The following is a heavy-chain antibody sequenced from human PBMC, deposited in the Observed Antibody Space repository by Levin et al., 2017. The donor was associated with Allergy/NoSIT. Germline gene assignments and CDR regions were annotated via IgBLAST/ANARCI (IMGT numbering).Heavy chain of an antibody. Sequence: GGSLRLSCAASGFKFDDFSIHWVRQPPGKGLEWVSLIGGDGSRTFYDDSVKGRFTISRDNSENSVYLQMNSLTTEDTALYYCAKDKKGSKWSVFDYWGQGTLVTVSA. J-gene: IGHJ4*02. D-gene: IGHD2-15*01. CDR3: AKDKKGSKWSVFDY. V-gene: IGHV3-43*01. CDR1: GFKFDDFS. CDR2: IGGDGSRT.